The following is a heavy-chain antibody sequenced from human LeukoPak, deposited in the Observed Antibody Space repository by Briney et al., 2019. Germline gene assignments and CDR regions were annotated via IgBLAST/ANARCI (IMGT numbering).Heavy chain of an antibody. D-gene: IGHD4-23*01. Sequence: GASVKVSCKASGYTFTDYAIHWVRQAPGQRLECMGWINVGNGNTRSSEKFQGRVTITRDTSASTAHMELSSLRFEDTAVYYCAREPYGGNSFDYWGQGTLVTVSS. CDR2: INVGNGNT. CDR1: GYTFTDYA. J-gene: IGHJ4*02. CDR3: AREPYGGNSFDY. V-gene: IGHV1-3*01.